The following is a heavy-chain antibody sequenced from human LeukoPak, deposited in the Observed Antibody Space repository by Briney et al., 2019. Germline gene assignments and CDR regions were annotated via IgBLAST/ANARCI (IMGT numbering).Heavy chain of an antibody. CDR3: AREDDTGRYMGDDAFDI. J-gene: IGHJ3*02. CDR1: GHTFTNNF. D-gene: IGHD1-26*01. V-gene: IGHV1-69*06. Sequence: SVKVSCKASGHTFTNNFMHRVRQAPGQGLEWMGGIIPMSDTANYPQKFRGRLTITADIPTSTVYMELSSLRSEDTAVYYCAREDDTGRYMGDDAFDIWGQGTMVTVSS. CDR2: IIPMSDTA.